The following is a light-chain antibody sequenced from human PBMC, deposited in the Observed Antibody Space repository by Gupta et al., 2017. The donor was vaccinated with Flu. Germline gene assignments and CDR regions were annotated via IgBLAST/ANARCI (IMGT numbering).Light chain of an antibody. CDR2: YYSDSDK. J-gene: IGLJ2*01. CDR3: MIWPSNAPVA. CDR1: RNSNVGRYN. Sequence: QPVLTQPPSSSSFPVESARLTCILLRNSNVGRYNIYWYQQKPGSPPRYLLYYYSDSDKGQGSGVPSRFSGSKDASANTGILLISGLQSEDEADYYCMIWPSNAPVAFGGGTKVTVL. V-gene: IGLV5-37*01.